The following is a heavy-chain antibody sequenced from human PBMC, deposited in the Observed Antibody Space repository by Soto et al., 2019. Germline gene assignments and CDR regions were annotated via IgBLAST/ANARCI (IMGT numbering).Heavy chain of an antibody. CDR2: ISMSGGTT. Sequence: PGGSLRLSCAASGFTFTSYAMSWVRQAPGKGLEWVSGISMSGGTTYYADPGKGRFTISRDNSKNMLYLQMNSLRAEDTAIYYWAKALMSYYYYYIDVGGTGTTVTVSS. V-gene: IGHV3-23*01. CDR1: GFTFTSYA. CDR3: AKALMSYYYYYIDV. J-gene: IGHJ6*03.